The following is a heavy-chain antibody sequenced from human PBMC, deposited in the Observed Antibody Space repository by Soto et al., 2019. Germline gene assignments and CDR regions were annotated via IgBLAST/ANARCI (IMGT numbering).Heavy chain of an antibody. J-gene: IGHJ4*02. CDR3: ARDLVSSGWVGYY. CDR1: GYTFTNYD. D-gene: IGHD6-19*01. V-gene: IGHV1-18*01. Sequence: QVQLVQSGAEVKEPGASVKVSCKASGYTFTNYDISWVRQAPGQGLEWMGWISAYNGNTNYAQKLQGRVTMTMDTSTTTAYMELRSLTSDDTAVYYCARDLVSSGWVGYYWGQGTLVTVSS. CDR2: ISAYNGNT.